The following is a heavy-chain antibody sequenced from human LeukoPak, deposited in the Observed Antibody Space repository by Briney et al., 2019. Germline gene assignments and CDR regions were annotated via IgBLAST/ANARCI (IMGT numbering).Heavy chain of an antibody. Sequence: GGSLRLSCAASGFTSSSYWMHWVRHVPGKGLVWVSRISGDGTARNYADSVKGRFTISRDDAKNTVDLQMNSLRGEDTAVYYCVRGRGSYGWFDPWGQGTLVTVSS. CDR3: VRGRGSYGWFDP. CDR2: ISGDGTAR. CDR1: GFTSSSYW. J-gene: IGHJ5*02. V-gene: IGHV3-74*01. D-gene: IGHD3-10*01.